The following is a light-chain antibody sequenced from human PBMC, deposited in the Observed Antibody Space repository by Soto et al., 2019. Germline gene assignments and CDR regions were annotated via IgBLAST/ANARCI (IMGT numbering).Light chain of an antibody. CDR1: SSNIGTGYD. Sequence: QPVLTQPPSVSGAPGQRVTISCTGSSSNIGTGYDIHWYQQLPGTAPKLLIYGNSNRPSGVPDRFSGSKSGTSASLAITGLQAEDEADYYCQSYDSSLSGGVFGTGTKLPS. CDR3: QSYDSSLSGGV. V-gene: IGLV1-40*01. J-gene: IGLJ1*01. CDR2: GNS.